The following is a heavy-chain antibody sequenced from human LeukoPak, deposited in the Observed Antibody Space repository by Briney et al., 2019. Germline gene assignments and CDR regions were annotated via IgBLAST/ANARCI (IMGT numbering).Heavy chain of an antibody. CDR3: ARAIRWLRSIDS. Sequence: GGSLRLSCAACGFTFSTYNMTWVRQAPGKGLEWVSSIISSSAYIYYADSVEVRFTISRDNAKNSLYLQMNSLRAEDTAIYYCARAIRWLRSIDSWGQGTLVTVSS. CDR2: IISSSAYI. CDR1: GFTFSTYN. V-gene: IGHV3-21*01. D-gene: IGHD5-12*01. J-gene: IGHJ4*02.